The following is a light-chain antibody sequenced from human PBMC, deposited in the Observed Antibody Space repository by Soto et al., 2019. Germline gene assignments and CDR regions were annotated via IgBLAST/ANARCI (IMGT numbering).Light chain of an antibody. CDR1: QSVSSD. Sequence: EIVMTQSPATLSVSPGERATLSCRASQSVSSDLAWYHQKPGQAPRLLIYGASTRATGIPDRFSGSGSGTDFTLTISRLEPEDFAVYYCQQYGSSGTFGQGTNVDIK. CDR3: QQYGSSGT. J-gene: IGKJ1*01. V-gene: IGKV3-20*01. CDR2: GAS.